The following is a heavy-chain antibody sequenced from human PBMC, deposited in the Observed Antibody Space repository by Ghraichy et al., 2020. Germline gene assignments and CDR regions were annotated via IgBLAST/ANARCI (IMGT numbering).Heavy chain of an antibody. CDR2: ISSTGDST. CDR1: GFTFSSYA. CDR3: VKHGTYYYDNSGYYPDY. Sequence: GESLNISCSASGFTFSSYAMFWVRQAPGRGLKTVSAISSTGDSTSYADSVKGRFIISRDNSKNTLSLQMSSLRAEDTAVYYCVKHGTYYYDNSGYYPDYWGQGILVTVSS. J-gene: IGHJ4*02. V-gene: IGHV3-64D*06. D-gene: IGHD3-22*01.